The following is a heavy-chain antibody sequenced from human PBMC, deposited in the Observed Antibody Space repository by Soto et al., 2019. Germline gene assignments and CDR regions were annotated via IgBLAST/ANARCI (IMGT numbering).Heavy chain of an antibody. D-gene: IGHD3-9*01. V-gene: IGHV3-48*01. CDR2: ISSSSSTI. CDR3: ARELRYFDWYDDL. Sequence: GGSLRLSCAASGFTFSSYSMNWVRQAPGKGLEWVSYISSSSSTIYYADSVKGRFTISRDNAKNSLYLQMNSLRAEDTAVYYCARELRYFDWYDDLWGRGTLVTVSS. CDR1: GFTFSSYS. J-gene: IGHJ2*01.